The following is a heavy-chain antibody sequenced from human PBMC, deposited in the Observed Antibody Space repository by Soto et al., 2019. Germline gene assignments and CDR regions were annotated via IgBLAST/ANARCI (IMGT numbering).Heavy chain of an antibody. CDR3: ARDRHIWFGESPLFDY. CDR2: IWYDGSNK. J-gene: IGHJ4*02. D-gene: IGHD3-10*01. CDR1: GFTFSSYG. V-gene: IGHV3-33*01. Sequence: QVQLVESGGGVVQPGRSLRLSCAASGFTFSSYGMHWVRQAPGKGLEWVAVIWYDGSNKYYADSVKGRFTISRDNSKNTLYLQMNSLRAEDTAVYYGARDRHIWFGESPLFDYWGQGTLVTVSS.